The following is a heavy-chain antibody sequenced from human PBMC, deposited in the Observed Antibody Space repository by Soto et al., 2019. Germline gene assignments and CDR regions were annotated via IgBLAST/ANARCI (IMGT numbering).Heavy chain of an antibody. D-gene: IGHD6-19*01. Sequence: QVQLVQSGAEVKKPGASVKVSCKASGFTFSAYYIYWVRQAPGQGLEWIGWINPNSGGSNHAQKFQGRVTMTRDTSTSTVYMELSALIPDDATVYYCARSLLDEYSSSCRSACYGMDVWGQGTTVTVSS. V-gene: IGHV1-2*02. CDR1: GFTFSAYY. J-gene: IGHJ6*02. CDR3: ARSLLDEYSSSCRSACYGMDV. CDR2: INPNSGGS.